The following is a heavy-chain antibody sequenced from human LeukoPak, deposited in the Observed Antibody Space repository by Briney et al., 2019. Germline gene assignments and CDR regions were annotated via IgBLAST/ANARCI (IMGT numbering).Heavy chain of an antibody. D-gene: IGHD3-16*01. V-gene: IGHV3-30*18. CDR2: ISYDGSNK. CDR1: GFTFSNYA. CDR3: AKSMGELTEN. J-gene: IGHJ4*02. Sequence: GGSLRLSCAASGFTFSNYAMHWVRQAPGKGLEWVAVISYDGSNKYYADSVKGRFTISRDNSKNTLYLQMNSLRAEDTAVYYCAKSMGELTENWGQGTLVTVSS.